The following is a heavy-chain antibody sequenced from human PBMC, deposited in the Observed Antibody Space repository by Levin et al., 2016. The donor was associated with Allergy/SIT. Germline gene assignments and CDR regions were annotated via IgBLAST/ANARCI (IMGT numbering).Heavy chain of an antibody. V-gene: IGHV3-23*01. Sequence: GESLKISCAASGFTFSSYAMSWVRQAPGKGLEWVSAISGSGGSTYYADSVKGRFTISRDNSKNTLYLQMNSLRAEDTAVYYCARVPRGAAAGSWGPGTLVTVSS. D-gene: IGHD6-13*01. CDR2: ISGSGGST. CDR1: GFTFSSYA. CDR3: ARVPRGAAAGS. J-gene: IGHJ5*02.